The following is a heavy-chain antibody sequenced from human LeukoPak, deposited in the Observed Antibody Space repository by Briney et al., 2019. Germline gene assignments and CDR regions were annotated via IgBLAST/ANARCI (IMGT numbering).Heavy chain of an antibody. Sequence: GGSLRLSCAASGFTFSSYSMNWVRQAPGKGLEWVSSISSSSSYIYYADSVKGRFTISRDNAKYSLYPQMNSLRAEDTAVYYCASSGWYGVDYWGQGTLVTVSS. D-gene: IGHD6-19*01. J-gene: IGHJ4*02. CDR1: GFTFSSYS. CDR2: ISSSSSYI. V-gene: IGHV3-21*01. CDR3: ASSGWYGVDY.